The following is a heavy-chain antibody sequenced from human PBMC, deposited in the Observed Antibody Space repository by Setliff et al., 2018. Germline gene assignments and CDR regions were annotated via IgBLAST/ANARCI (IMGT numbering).Heavy chain of an antibody. CDR3: VRTDYSDGRYSMDV. Sequence: SETLSLTCAVSGDSISSGNWWSWVRQPPEKGLEWIGEISHSGNTNYNPSLKSRVTISVDKSTNQFSLKLNSVTAADTAVYYCVRTDYSDGRYSMDVWGKGTTVTVSS. J-gene: IGHJ6*03. CDR1: GDSISSGNW. CDR2: ISHSGNT. D-gene: IGHD6-19*01. V-gene: IGHV4-4*02.